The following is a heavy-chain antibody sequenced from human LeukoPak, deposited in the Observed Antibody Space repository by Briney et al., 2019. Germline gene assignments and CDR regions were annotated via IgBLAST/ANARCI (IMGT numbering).Heavy chain of an antibody. Sequence: PGGSLRLSCAASGFTFSSYSMNWVRQAPGKGLEWVAVIWYDGSNKYYADSVKGRFTISRDNSKNTLYLQMNSLRAEDTAVYYCAREVMVRGVKGFDYWGQGTLVTVSS. V-gene: IGHV3-33*08. J-gene: IGHJ4*02. CDR3: AREVMVRGVKGFDY. D-gene: IGHD3-10*01. CDR2: IWYDGSNK. CDR1: GFTFSSYS.